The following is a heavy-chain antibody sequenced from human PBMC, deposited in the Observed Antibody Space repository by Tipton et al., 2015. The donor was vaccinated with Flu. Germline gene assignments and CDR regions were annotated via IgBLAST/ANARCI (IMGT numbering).Heavy chain of an antibody. CDR3: AKDLGNSWYYFDY. CDR1: GFTFSSYA. Sequence: SLRLSCAASGFTFSSYAMSWVRQAPGKGLEWVSTFSHIGNNIYYADSVKGRFTLSRDDSKNTLYLHMNSLRAEDTAVYYCAKDLGNSWYYFDYWGQGTLVTVSS. V-gene: IGHV3-23*01. D-gene: IGHD6-13*01. CDR2: FSHIGNNI. J-gene: IGHJ4*02.